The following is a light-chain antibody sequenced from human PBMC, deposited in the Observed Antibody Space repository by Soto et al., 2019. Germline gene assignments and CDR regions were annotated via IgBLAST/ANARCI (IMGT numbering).Light chain of an antibody. J-gene: IGLJ1*01. CDR2: GNK. CDR3: QSYDTGLSGSRV. CDR1: SSNIGAGYD. V-gene: IGLV1-40*01. Sequence: QSVLTQPPSVSGGTGQTVTISCTGKSSNIGAGYDVHWYQQLPGTAPKLLIYGNKNRPPGVPDRFSGSRSDTSASLAITGLQADDEADYYCQSYDTGLSGSRVFGSGTKVTVL.